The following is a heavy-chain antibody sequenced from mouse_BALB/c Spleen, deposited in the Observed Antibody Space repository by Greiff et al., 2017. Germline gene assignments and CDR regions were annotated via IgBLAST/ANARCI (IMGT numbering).Heavy chain of an antibody. V-gene: IGHV1-18*01. CDR3: ARSGRWFAY. Sequence: EVKLMESGPELVKPGASVKIPCKASGYTFTDYNMDWVKQSHGKSLEWIGDINPNNGGTIYNQKFKGKATLTVDKSSSTAYMELRSLTSEDTAVYYCARSGRWFAYWGQGTLVTVSA. J-gene: IGHJ3*01. CDR1: GYTFTDYN. CDR2: INPNNGGT. D-gene: IGHD3-1*01.